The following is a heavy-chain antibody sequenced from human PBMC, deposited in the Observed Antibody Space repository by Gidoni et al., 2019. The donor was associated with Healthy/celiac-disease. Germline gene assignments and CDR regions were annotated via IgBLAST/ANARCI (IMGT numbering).Heavy chain of an antibody. CDR3: ARFLERRDWGGVGYFDY. CDR2: IKQEGSEK. V-gene: IGHV3-7*01. J-gene: IGHJ4*02. D-gene: IGHD1-1*01. Sequence: EGQLVESGGGWVQPGGSLRLPCAASVFTFSSHWMSWVRQAPGKGLEWLANIKQEGSEKYYVDSVKGRFTISRDNAKNSLYLQMNSLRAEDTAVYYCARFLERRDWGGVGYFDYWGQGTLVTVSS. CDR1: VFTFSSHW.